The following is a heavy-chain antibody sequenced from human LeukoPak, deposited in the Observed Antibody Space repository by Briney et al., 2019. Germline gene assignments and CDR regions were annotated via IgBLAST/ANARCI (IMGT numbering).Heavy chain of an antibody. CDR1: GGSISSSSYY. CDR3: ERGEWLLRTSYFDY. V-gene: IGHV4-61*05. Sequence: SETLSLTCTVSGGSISSSSYYWGWIRLPPGKGLEWIGYIYYSGSTNYNPSLKSRVTISVDTSKNQFSLKLSSVTAADTAVYYCERGEWLLRTSYFDYWGQGTLVTVSS. J-gene: IGHJ4*02. D-gene: IGHD3-3*01. CDR2: IYYSGST.